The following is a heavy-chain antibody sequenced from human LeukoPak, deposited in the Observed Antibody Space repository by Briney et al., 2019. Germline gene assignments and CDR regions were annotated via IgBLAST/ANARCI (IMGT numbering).Heavy chain of an antibody. Sequence: GASLSLSCAASGFTFSNYARSWLRQAPGKGLEWVSAILGSGGSTYYADPVKGRFSGSRDNPKRTLYLQRNSPRAEDTALYDCAKWGDYGVLTGYYVPDYWGQGTLVTVSS. CDR2: ILGSGGST. V-gene: IGHV3-23*01. CDR3: AKWGDYGVLTGYYVPDY. CDR1: GFTFSNYA. J-gene: IGHJ4*02. D-gene: IGHD3-9*01.